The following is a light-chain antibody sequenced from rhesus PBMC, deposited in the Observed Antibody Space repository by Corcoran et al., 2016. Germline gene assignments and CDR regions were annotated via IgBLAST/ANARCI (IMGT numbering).Light chain of an antibody. V-gene: IGKV1-22*01. J-gene: IGKJ1*01. CDR2: KAS. CDR1: QGISSW. Sequence: DIQMTQSPSSLSASVGDTVTITCRASQGISSWLACYQQKPGNAPKLLIYKASSLQSGVPSRFSGSGSWTDFTLTISSLQSEDFETYYCQQYRSRPRTFGQGTKVEIK. CDR3: QQYRSRPRT.